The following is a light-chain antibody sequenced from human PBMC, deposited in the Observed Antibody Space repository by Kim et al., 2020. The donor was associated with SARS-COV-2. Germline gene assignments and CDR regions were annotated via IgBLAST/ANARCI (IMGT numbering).Light chain of an antibody. CDR3: QQYNSYSYT. CDR2: DAS. J-gene: IGKJ2*01. V-gene: IGKV1-5*01. CDR1: QISSSW. Sequence: SAAVGDIVTITCRASQISSSWLAWYQQQPGKAPKLLIYDASSLESGVPSRFSGSGSGTEFTLTISSLQPDDFATYYCQQYNSYSYTFGQGTKLEI.